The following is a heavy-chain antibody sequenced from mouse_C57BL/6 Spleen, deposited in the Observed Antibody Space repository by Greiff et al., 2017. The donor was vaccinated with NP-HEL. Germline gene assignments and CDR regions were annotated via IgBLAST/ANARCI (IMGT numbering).Heavy chain of an antibody. CDR1: GFTFTDDY. CDR2: IDPENGDT. CDR3: TLYYGSSYDAMDY. D-gene: IGHD1-1*01. V-gene: IGHV14-4*01. Sequence: EVQLQQSGAELVRPGASVKLSCTASGFTFTDDYMHWVKQRPEQGLEWIGWIDPENGDTEYASKFQGKATITADTSSNTAYLQLSSLTSEDTAVYYCTLYYGSSYDAMDYWGQGTSVTVSS. J-gene: IGHJ4*01.